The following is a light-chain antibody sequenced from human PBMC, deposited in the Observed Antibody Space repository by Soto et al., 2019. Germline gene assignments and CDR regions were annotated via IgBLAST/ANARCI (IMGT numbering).Light chain of an antibody. J-gene: IGLJ1*01. CDR2: DVS. V-gene: IGLV2-11*01. CDR1: SSDVGRYEY. Sequence: QSVMTQPRSVSGSPGEPVSISCTASSSDVGRYEYVSWCQQNPGKVPKLIIYDVSERPAGVPDRFSGSKPGNTDSLTIYGLPAEDEADYYLCSFARTKTYVFG. CDR3: CSFARTKTYV.